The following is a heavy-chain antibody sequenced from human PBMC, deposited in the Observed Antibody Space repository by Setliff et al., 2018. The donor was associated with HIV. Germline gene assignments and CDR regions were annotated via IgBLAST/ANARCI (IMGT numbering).Heavy chain of an antibody. CDR1: GYTFSSYW. J-gene: IGHJ4*02. CDR3: ANMQWASNAWYSLDY. Sequence: GGSLRLSCAASGYTFSSYWMAWVRQCPGKGLEWVANMQQHGSEIHYVASVEGRFTISRDNAKNSLYLQMNSLRAEDTAVYYCANMQWASNAWYSLDYWGQGALVTVSS. V-gene: IGHV3-7*05. D-gene: IGHD2-15*01. CDR2: MQQHGSEI.